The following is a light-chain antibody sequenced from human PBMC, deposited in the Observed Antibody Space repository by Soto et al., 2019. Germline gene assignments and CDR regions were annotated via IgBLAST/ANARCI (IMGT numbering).Light chain of an antibody. Sequence: EIVMTQSPATLSVSPGERATLSCRDSQSVSSNLAWYQQKPGQAPRLLIYGASTRATGIPARFSRSGSGTEFTLTISSLQSEDFAVYYCQQYNIWPPITFGQGTRLEIK. V-gene: IGKV3-15*01. CDR3: QQYNIWPPIT. CDR2: GAS. CDR1: QSVSSN. J-gene: IGKJ5*01.